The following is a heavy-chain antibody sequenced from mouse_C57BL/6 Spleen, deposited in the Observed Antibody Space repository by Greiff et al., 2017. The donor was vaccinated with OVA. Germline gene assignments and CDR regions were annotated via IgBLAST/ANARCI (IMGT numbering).Heavy chain of an antibody. D-gene: IGHD1-1*01. CDR2: INPSSGYT. CDR3: ARITNRDY. Sequence: QVHVKQSGAELAKPGASVKLSCKASGYTFTSYWMNWVNQRPGQGLEWIGYINPSSGYTKYNQKFKDKATLTADKYSSTAYMQLSSLTYEDSAVYYCARITNRDYWGQGTTLTVSS. CDR1: GYTFTSYW. J-gene: IGHJ2*01. V-gene: IGHV1-7*01.